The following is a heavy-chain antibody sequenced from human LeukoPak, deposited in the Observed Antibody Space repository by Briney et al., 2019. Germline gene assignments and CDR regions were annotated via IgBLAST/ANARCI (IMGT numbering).Heavy chain of an antibody. J-gene: IGHJ3*02. CDR2: IYYSGST. CDR1: GGSISSYY. V-gene: IGHV4-59*01. D-gene: IGHD3-22*01. CDR3: AKSEDSSGYNSDAFDI. Sequence: SETLSLTCTVSGGSISSYYWSGIRQPPGKGLEWIGYIYYSGSTNYNPSLKSRVTISVDTSKNQFSLKLSSVTAADTVVYYCAKSEDSSGYNSDAFDIWGQGTMVTVSS.